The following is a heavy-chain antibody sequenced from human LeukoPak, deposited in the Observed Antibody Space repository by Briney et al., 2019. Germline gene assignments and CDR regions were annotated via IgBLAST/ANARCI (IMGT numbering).Heavy chain of an antibody. V-gene: IGHV3-53*01. J-gene: IGHJ4*02. CDR3: ARDFRYYDSSGYYELFDY. CDR1: GLTVSDNY. Sequence: GGSLRLSCAASGLTVSDNYMNWVRQAPGKGLEWVSVIYSGGSTYYADSVKGRFTISRDSSKNTLYLQMNSLRVEDTAVYYCARDFRYYDSSGYYELFDYWGQGTLVTVSS. CDR2: IYSGGST. D-gene: IGHD3-22*01.